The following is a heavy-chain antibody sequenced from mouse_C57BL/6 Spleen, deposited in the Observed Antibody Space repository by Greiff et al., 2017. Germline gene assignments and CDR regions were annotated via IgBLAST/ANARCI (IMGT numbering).Heavy chain of an antibody. V-gene: IGHV1-76*01. CDR2: IYPGSGNT. CDR3: ARDGYLPFDY. Sequence: QVQLQQSGAELVRPGASVKLSCKASGYTFTDYYINWVKQRPGQGLEWIARIYPGSGNTYYNEKFKGKATLTAEKSSSTAYMQLSSLTSEDSAVYFCARDGYLPFDYWGQGTTLTVSS. CDR1: GYTFTDYY. D-gene: IGHD2-3*01. J-gene: IGHJ2*01.